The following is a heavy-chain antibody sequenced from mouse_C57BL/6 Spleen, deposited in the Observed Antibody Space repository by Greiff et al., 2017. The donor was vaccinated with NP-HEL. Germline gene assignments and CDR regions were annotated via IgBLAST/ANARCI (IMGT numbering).Heavy chain of an antibody. J-gene: IGHJ1*03. CDR1: GYTFTDYE. CDR3: TIITTVVARYFDV. D-gene: IGHD1-1*01. V-gene: IGHV1-15*01. Sequence: VKLMESGAELVRPGASVTLSCKASGYTFTDYEMHWVKQTPVHGLEWIGAIDPETGGTAYNQKFKGKAILTADKSSSTAYMELRSLTSEDSAVYYCTIITTVVARYFDVWGTGTTVTVSS. CDR2: IDPETGGT.